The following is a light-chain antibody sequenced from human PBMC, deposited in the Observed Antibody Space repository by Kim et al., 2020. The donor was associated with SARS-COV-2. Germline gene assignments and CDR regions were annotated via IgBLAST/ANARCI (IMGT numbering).Light chain of an antibody. J-gene: IGKJ4*01. V-gene: IGKV3-20*01. Sequence: IVLTQSPGTLSLSQGERATLSCRASQSVSNNYLAWYQQKPGQPPRLLIYGASSRATGVPDRFSGSGSGTDYTLTIRRLEPEDFVIYYCQQYGGSPLTFGGGTKVDIK. CDR3: QQYGGSPLT. CDR1: QSVSNNY. CDR2: GAS.